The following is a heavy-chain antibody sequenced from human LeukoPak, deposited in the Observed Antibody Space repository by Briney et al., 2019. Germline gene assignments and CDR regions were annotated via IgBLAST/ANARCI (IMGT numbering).Heavy chain of an antibody. J-gene: IGHJ3*02. V-gene: IGHV1-2*02. CDR1: GYTFTGYY. D-gene: IGHD6-19*01. CDR2: INPNSGGT. CDR3: ARDRREQWLVSRSAFDI. Sequence: ASVKVSCKASGYTFTGYYMHWVRQAPRQGLEWMGWINPNSGGTNYAQKFQGRVTISVDTSKNQFSLKLSSVTAADTAVYYCARDRREQWLVSRSAFDIWGQGTMVTVSS.